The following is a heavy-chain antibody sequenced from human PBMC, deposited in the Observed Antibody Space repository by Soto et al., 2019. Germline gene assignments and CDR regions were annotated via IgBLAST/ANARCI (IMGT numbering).Heavy chain of an antibody. D-gene: IGHD2-21*02. Sequence: SLRLSCAASGFTFSSYGMHWVRQAPGKGLEWVAVIWYDGSNKYYADSVKGRFTISRDNSKNTLYLQMNSLRAEDTAVYYCARASPIVVTPWLDPWGRETRFTVPS. CDR3: ARASPIVVTPWLDP. J-gene: IGHJ5*02. CDR2: IWYDGSNK. V-gene: IGHV3-33*01. CDR1: GFTFSSYG.